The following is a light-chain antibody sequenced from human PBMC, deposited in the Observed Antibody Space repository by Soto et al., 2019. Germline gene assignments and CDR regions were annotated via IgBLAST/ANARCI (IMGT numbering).Light chain of an antibody. CDR2: EGN. CDR3: CSYAGSNTYV. V-gene: IGLV2-23*01. CDR1: SSDVGNYHL. J-gene: IGLJ7*01. Sequence: QSVLTQPASVSGSPGQSITVFCPGTSSDVGNYHLVSWYQHHPGEAPQLLVYEGNKRPSGVSNRFSGFKSGNTASLTISGLQAEDEADYDCCSYAGSNTYVFGTGTQLTVL.